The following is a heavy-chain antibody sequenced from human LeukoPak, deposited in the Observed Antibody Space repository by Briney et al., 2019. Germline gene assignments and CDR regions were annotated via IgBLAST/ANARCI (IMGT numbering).Heavy chain of an antibody. CDR2: MNPNSGNT. Sequence: ASVKVSCKASGYTFTSYDINWVRQATGQGLEWMGWMNPNSGNTGYAQKFQGRVTITRNTSISTAYMELSSLRSEDTAVYYCARRGGHITMVRGVIIDGGYYMDVWAKGPRSPYP. CDR3: ARRGGHITMVRGVIIDGGYYMDV. D-gene: IGHD3-10*01. CDR1: GYTFTSYD. J-gene: IGHJ6*03. V-gene: IGHV1-8*01.